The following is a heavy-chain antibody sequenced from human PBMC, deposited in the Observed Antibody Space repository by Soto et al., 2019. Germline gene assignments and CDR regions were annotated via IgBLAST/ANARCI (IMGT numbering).Heavy chain of an antibody. Sequence: QVQLVQSGAEVKKPGASVKVSCKASGYTFTSYGISWVRQAPGQGLEWMGWISAYIANTNYAQKLQGRVTMTTDTSTSTAYMELRSLRSDDTAVDYCETFARLYVVGDIDSYCYGMDVWGQGTTVTVSS. V-gene: IGHV1-18*04. CDR2: ISAYIANT. D-gene: IGHD2-15*01. CDR3: ETFARLYVVGDIDSYCYGMDV. CDR1: GYTFTSYG. J-gene: IGHJ6*02.